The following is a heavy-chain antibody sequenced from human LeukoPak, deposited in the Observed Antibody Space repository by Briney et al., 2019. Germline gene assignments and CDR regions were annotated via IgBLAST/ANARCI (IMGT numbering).Heavy chain of an antibody. CDR1: GFTFSNYG. Sequence: GGSLRLSCAASGFTFSNYGMAWVRQAPGKGLEWVSGISDTGDSAYYADSVRGRFTISRDSSKNTLYLQMNSLRAEDTAVYYCAKVWRGNYYDYWGQGTLVTVSS. V-gene: IGHV3-23*01. D-gene: IGHD3-22*01. CDR2: ISDTGDSA. J-gene: IGHJ4*02. CDR3: AKVWRGNYYDY.